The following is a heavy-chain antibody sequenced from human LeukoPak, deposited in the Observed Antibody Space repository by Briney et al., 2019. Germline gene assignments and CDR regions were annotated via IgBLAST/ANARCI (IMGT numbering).Heavy chain of an antibody. D-gene: IGHD4-17*01. Sequence: ASVKVSCKASGYTFTGYYMHWVRQATGQGLEWMGWMNPNSGNTGYAQKFQGRVAITRNTSISTAYMELSSLRSEDTAVYYCARGGGYGDYVPGNYYMDVWGKGTTVTVSS. V-gene: IGHV1-8*03. CDR1: GYTFTGYY. CDR2: MNPNSGNT. J-gene: IGHJ6*03. CDR3: ARGGGYGDYVPGNYYMDV.